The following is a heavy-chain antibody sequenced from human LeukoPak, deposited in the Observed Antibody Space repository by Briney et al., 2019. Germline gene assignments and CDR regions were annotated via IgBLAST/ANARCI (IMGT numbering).Heavy chain of an antibody. D-gene: IGHD2-15*01. CDR2: IHYSGST. V-gene: IGHV4-59*08. Sequence: PSETLSLTCTVSGGSISSYYWGWIRQPPGRGLEWIGYIHYSGSTNYNPSLKSRVTISVDTSKNQFSLKLSSVTAADTAVYYCARRRYCSGGSCYRPSQTDYGMDVWGQGTTVTVSS. J-gene: IGHJ6*02. CDR3: ARRRYCSGGSCYRPSQTDYGMDV. CDR1: GGSISSYY.